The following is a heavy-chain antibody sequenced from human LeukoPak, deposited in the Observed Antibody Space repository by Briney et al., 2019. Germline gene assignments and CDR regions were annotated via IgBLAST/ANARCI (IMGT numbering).Heavy chain of an antibody. V-gene: IGHV1-69*13. J-gene: IGHJ4*02. D-gene: IGHD2-15*01. Sequence: GASVKVSCKASGGTFISYAISWVRQAPGQGLEWMGGIIPIFGTANDAQKFQGRVTITAGESTSTAYMELSSLRSEDTAVYYCWGYCSGGSCYRFDYWGQGTLVTVSS. CDR2: IIPIFGTA. CDR3: WGYCSGGSCYRFDY. CDR1: GGTFISYA.